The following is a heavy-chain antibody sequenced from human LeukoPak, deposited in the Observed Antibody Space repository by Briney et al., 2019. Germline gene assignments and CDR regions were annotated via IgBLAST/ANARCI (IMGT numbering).Heavy chain of an antibody. J-gene: IGHJ4*02. V-gene: IGHV4-34*01. CDR1: GGSFSGYY. CDR3: ARGGDYVWGSYRYFDY. CDR2: INHSGST. Sequence: PSETLSLTCAVYGGSFSGYYWSWIRQPPGKGLEWIGEINHSGSTNYNPSLKSRVTIPVDTSKNQFSLKLSSVTAADTAVYYCARGGDYVWGSYRYFDYWGQGTLVTVSS. D-gene: IGHD3-16*02.